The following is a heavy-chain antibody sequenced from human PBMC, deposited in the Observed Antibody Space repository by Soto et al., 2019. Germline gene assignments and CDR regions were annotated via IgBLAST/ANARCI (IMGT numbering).Heavy chain of an antibody. Sequence: QVQLVQSGAEVKKPGASVKVSCKPSGYTFISYGITWVRQAPGQGLEWMGWVNIYEGTTNYAQKFQGRVTMTTDTSTSTVYLELRSLRSDDTAIYYCARERGGYSYGDYWGQGTQVTSSS. D-gene: IGHD5-18*01. V-gene: IGHV1-18*01. CDR2: VNIYEGTT. CDR1: GYTFISYG. CDR3: ARERGGYSYGDY. J-gene: IGHJ4*02.